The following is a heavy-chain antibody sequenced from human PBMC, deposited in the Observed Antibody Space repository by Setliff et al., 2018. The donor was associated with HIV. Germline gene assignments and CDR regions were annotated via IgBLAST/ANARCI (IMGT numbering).Heavy chain of an antibody. J-gene: IGHJ4*02. CDR3: ARDGAIAVAPFFDY. CDR1: GYTFTSYG. V-gene: IGHV1-18*01. CDR2: ISTYNGNT. D-gene: IGHD6-19*01. Sequence: AASVKVSCKASGYTFTSYGISWVRQAPGQGLEWMGWISTYNGNTNYAQKLQGRVTMTTDTSTSTAYMELRSLRSDDTAVYYCARDGAIAVAPFFDYWGQGTLVTVSS.